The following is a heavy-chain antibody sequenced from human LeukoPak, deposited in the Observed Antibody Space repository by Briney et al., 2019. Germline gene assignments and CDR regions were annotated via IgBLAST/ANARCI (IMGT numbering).Heavy chain of an antibody. J-gene: IGHJ4*02. D-gene: IGHD3-10*01. CDR2: ISYDEGNK. V-gene: IGHV3-30-3*01. Sequence: GGSLRLSCAASGFIFSNYAMDWVRQAPGKGLEWVAVISYDEGNKYYADSVKGRFTISRDNSKNTLYLEMNSLRAEDTAVYYCARDQGSEGSLDYWGQGTLVTVSS. CDR3: ARDQGSEGSLDY. CDR1: GFIFSNYA.